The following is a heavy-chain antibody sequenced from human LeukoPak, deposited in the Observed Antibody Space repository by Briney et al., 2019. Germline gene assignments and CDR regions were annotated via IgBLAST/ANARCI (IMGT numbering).Heavy chain of an antibody. J-gene: IGHJ6*03. CDR2: INHSGST. CDR3: ARVSVNAMYYYYYYMDV. D-gene: IGHD2-21*01. Sequence: SETLSLTCAVYGGSFSGYYWSWIRQPPGKGLEWIGEINHSGSTNYNPSLKSRVTISVDTSKNQFSLKLSSVTAADTAVYYCARVSVNAMYYYYYYMDVWGKGTTVTVSS. CDR1: GGSFSGYY. V-gene: IGHV4-34*01.